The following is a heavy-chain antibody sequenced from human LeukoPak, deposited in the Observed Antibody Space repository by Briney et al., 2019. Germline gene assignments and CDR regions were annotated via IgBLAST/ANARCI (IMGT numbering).Heavy chain of an antibody. CDR2: ISVSGSTT. V-gene: IGHV3-23*01. J-gene: IGHJ4*02. Sequence: QPGGSLILSCAASGFSFSSYAMSRVRQGPGKGLAWVSAISVSGSTTYYADSVKGRFTISRDNSANTLYLQMNSLRAEDTAVYYCANCNGWLPHNYWGRGTLVTVSS. D-gene: IGHD3-9*01. CDR3: ANCNGWLPHNY. CDR1: GFSFSSYA.